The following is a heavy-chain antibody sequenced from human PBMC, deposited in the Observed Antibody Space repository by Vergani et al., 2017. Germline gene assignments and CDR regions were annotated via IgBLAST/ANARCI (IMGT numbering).Heavy chain of an antibody. J-gene: IGHJ5*02. CDR3: ARHSTVEWLVKLGWIDP. Sequence: QLQLQESGPGLVTPSATLSLTCSVSGASIRSSNYYWGWIRQPPGKGLEWIASIYYSGSTYYNPSLKSRVTISVDTSKKQFSLKLSSVTAADTAVYFCARHSTVEWLVKLGWIDPWGQGILVTVSA. D-gene: IGHD6-19*01. CDR1: GASIRSSNYY. V-gene: IGHV4-39*01. CDR2: IYYSGST.